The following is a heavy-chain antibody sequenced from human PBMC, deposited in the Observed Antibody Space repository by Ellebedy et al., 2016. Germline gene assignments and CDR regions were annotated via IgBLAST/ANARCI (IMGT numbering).Heavy chain of an antibody. CDR3: ARSYGSESYADY. CDR2: VYPAASET. J-gene: IGHJ4*02. CDR1: GYSFSSYW. D-gene: IGHD3-10*01. V-gene: IGHV5-51*01. Sequence: GESLKISXEGFGYSFSSYWIGWVRQMPGTGLEWMGIVYPAASETRYSPSFQGQVTISADKSIRTAYLQWSSLKASDTAIYYCARSYGSESYADYWGQGTLVSVSS.